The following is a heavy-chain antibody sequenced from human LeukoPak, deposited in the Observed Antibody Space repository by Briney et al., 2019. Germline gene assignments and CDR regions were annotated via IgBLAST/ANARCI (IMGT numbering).Heavy chain of an antibody. Sequence: SETLSLTCTVSGGSISSYYWSWIRQPPGKGLEWIGYIYYSGSTNYNPSLKSRVTISVDTSKNQFSLKLSSVTAADTAVYYCAREYTVTEGGQWFDPRGQGTLVTVSS. CDR1: GGSISSYY. CDR2: IYYSGST. J-gene: IGHJ5*02. V-gene: IGHV4-59*01. CDR3: AREYTVTEGGQWFDP. D-gene: IGHD4-17*01.